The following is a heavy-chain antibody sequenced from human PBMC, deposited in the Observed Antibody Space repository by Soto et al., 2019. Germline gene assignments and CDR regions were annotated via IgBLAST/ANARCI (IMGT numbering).Heavy chain of an antibody. J-gene: IGHJ6*03. CDR3: AKDRDPRIAVAGTMYMDV. D-gene: IGHD6-19*01. CDR1: GFTFDDYA. CDR2: ISWNSGSI. Sequence: EVQLVESGGGLVQPGRSLRLSCAASGFTFDDYAMHWVRQAPGKGLEWVSGISWNSGSIGYADSVKGRFTISRDNAKNSLYLQMNSLRAEDTALYYCAKDRDPRIAVAGTMYMDVWGKGTTVTVSS. V-gene: IGHV3-9*01.